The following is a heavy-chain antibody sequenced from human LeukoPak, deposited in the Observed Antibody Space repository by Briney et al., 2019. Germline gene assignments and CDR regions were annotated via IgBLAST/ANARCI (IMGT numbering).Heavy chain of an antibody. CDR3: ARAPTDFWSGYRWFDP. V-gene: IGHV1-69*06. CDR2: IIPIFGTA. D-gene: IGHD3-3*01. Sequence: ASVKVSCKASGGTFSSYAISWVRQAPGQGLEWMGGIIPIFGTANYAQKFQGRVTITADKSTRTAYMELCSLRSEDTAVYYCARAPTDFWSGYRWFDPWGQGTLVTVSS. CDR1: GGTFSSYA. J-gene: IGHJ5*02.